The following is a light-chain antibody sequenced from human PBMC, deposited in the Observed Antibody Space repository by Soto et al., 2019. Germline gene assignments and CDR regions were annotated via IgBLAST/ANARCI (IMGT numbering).Light chain of an antibody. CDR1: QSVSSSY. Sequence: EIVLTQSPGTLSLSPGERATLSCRASQSVSSSYLAWYQQKPGQAPRLLIYGASRRATGIPDRFSGSGSGTDFTLTISRLEPEDFATYYCQQYHIYSGTFGQGTKVDI. CDR3: QQYHIYSGT. CDR2: GAS. V-gene: IGKV3-20*01. J-gene: IGKJ1*01.